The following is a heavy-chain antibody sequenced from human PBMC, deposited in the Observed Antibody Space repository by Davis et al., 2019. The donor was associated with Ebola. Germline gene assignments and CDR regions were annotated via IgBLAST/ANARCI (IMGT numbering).Heavy chain of an antibody. D-gene: IGHD6-19*01. J-gene: IGHJ4*02. CDR3: ARGYSSGLDY. Sequence: PGGSLRLSCADSVITFSSYAMSWVRQAPGKGLEWVSYISSSGSTTYYADSVKGRFTISRDYAKNSLYLQMNSLRDEDTAVYYCARGYSSGLDYWGQGTLVTVSS. CDR1: VITFSSYA. CDR2: ISSSGSTT. V-gene: IGHV3-48*02.